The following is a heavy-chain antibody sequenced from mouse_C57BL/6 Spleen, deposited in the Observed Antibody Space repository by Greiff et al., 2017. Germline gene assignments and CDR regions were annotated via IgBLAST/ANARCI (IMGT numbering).Heavy chain of an antibody. CDR3: ARCESNYGYFDV. Sequence: EVMLVESGGDLVKPGGSLKLSCAASGFTFSSYGMSWVRQTPDKRLEWVATISSGGSYTYYPDSVKGRFTISRDNAKNTLYLQRSSLKSEDTAMYYCARCESNYGYFDVWGTGTTVTVSS. CDR2: ISSGGSYT. J-gene: IGHJ1*03. V-gene: IGHV5-6*01. CDR1: GFTFSSYG. D-gene: IGHD2-5*01.